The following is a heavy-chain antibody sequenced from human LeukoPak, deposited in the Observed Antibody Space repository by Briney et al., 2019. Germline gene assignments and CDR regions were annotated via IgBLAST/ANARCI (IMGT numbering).Heavy chain of an antibody. CDR3: ARIGVNFTSLDS. CDR2: IYTTGST. J-gene: IGHJ4*02. D-gene: IGHD1-7*01. CDR1: GGSINNYY. V-gene: IGHV4-4*07. Sequence: PSETLSLTCTVSGGSINNYYWSWVRQPAGKGLEWIGRIYTTGSTNYTPSLKSRVTMSVDTSKNQFSLKLISVTAADTAVYYCARIGVNFTSLDSWGQGILVTVSS.